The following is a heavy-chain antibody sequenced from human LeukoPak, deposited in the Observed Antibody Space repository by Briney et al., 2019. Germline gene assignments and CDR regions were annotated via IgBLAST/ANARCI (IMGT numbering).Heavy chain of an antibody. Sequence: PGGSLRLSCVASGFNVGSTYMNWVRQAPGKGLEWLSLINSGGTTYYPDSVKGRFTIARDNAKNSLYLQMNSLRAEDTAMYYCARDGLAAADNYYYYGMDVWGQGTTVTVSS. CDR2: INSGGTT. CDR1: GFNVGSTY. CDR3: ARDGLAAADNYYYYGMDV. J-gene: IGHJ6*02. V-gene: IGHV3-66*01. D-gene: IGHD6-13*01.